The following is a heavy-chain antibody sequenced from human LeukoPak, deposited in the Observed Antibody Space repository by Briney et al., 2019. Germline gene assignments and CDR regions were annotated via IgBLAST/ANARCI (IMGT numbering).Heavy chain of an antibody. D-gene: IGHD3-22*01. V-gene: IGHV4-34*01. CDR2: INHGGST. CDR1: SGSFSNYY. Sequence: SETLSLTCDVYSGSFSNYYWRWIRQPPGKGLEWIGEINHGGSTNCNPSLKSRVTISVDTSKNQFSLKLSSVTAADTAVYYCARVTEELKYYYDSSGYYYLFDYWGQGTLVTVSS. CDR3: ARVTEELKYYYDSSGYYYLFDY. J-gene: IGHJ4*02.